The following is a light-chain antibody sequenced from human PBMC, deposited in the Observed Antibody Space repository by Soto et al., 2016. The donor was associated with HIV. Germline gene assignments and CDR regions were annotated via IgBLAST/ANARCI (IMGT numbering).Light chain of an antibody. CDR3: QVWDETSDSAV. V-gene: IGLV3-21*03. Sequence: SYELTQSPSVSVAPGKTARIACGGNNIGSKSVHWYQQKPGQAPVLVVYDDSDRPSGISRRFAGSNSGSAATLTITKVEFGDEADYYCQVWDETSDSAVFAGGTKVTVL. CDR2: DDS. J-gene: IGLJ2*01. CDR1: NIGSKS.